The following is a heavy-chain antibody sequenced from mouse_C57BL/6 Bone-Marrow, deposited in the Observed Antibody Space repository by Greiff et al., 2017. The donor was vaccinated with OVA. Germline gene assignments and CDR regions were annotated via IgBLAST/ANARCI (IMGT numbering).Heavy chain of an antibody. CDR3: AAYYSNPYYAMDY. CDR2: IHPNSGST. CDR1: GYTFTSYW. Sequence: QVHVKQPGAELVKPGASVKLSCKASGYTFTSYWMHWVKQRPGQGLEWIGMIHPNSGSTNYNEKFKSKATLTVDKSSSTAYMQLSSLTSEDSAVYYCAAYYSNPYYAMDYWGQGTSVTVSS. D-gene: IGHD2-5*01. J-gene: IGHJ4*01. V-gene: IGHV1-64*01.